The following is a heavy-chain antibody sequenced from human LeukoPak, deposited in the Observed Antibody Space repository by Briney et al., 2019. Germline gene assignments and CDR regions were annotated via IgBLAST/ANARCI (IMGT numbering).Heavy chain of an antibody. CDR2: ISSSSSYI. CDR3: AGALRLGELSSLDY. V-gene: IGHV3-21*01. Sequence: GGSLRLSCAASGFTFNSYSMNWVRQAPGKGLEWVSSISSSSSYIYYADSGKGRFTISRDNAKNSLYLQMNSLRAEDTAVYYCAGALRLGELSSLDYWGQGTLVTVSS. D-gene: IGHD3-16*02. CDR1: GFTFNSYS. J-gene: IGHJ4*02.